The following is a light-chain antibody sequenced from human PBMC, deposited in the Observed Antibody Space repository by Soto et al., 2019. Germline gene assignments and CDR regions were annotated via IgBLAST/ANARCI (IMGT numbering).Light chain of an antibody. CDR2: DAS. J-gene: IGKJ1*01. Sequence: DIQMTQSPSTLSASVGDRVTITCRASQSMSTWLASSQQKPGKAPKLLIYDASTLETGVPSRFSGSGSGTEFTLSISSLQPDDFATYYCHQYNSYSRTFGQGTKVEIK. V-gene: IGKV1-5*01. CDR1: QSMSTW. CDR3: HQYNSYSRT.